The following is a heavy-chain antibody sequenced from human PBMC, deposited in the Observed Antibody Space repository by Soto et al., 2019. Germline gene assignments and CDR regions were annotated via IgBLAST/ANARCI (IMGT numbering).Heavy chain of an antibody. J-gene: IGHJ4*02. CDR3: GRGSSSSPRTPDY. CDR1: GGSISGSSYY. D-gene: IGHD6-13*01. CDR2: IYYSGST. V-gene: IGHV4-39*07. Sequence: SETLSLTCTVSGGSISGSSYYWGWIRQPPGKGLEWIGNIYYSGSTYYNPSLKSRVTISVDTSKNQFSLKLTSLTAADTAVYYCGRGSSSSPRTPDYWGQGTLVTVSS.